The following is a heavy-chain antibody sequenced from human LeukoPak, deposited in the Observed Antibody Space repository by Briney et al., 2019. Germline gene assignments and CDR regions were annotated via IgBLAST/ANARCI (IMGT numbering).Heavy chain of an antibody. CDR1: GGSISSGGFY. J-gene: IGHJ4*02. D-gene: IGHD6-19*01. V-gene: IGHV4-39*01. CDR3: ARRYNSGWYDY. CDR2: VYYSGST. Sequence: SETLSLTCTVSGGSISSGGFYWGWIRQPPGEGLEWIGSVYYSGSTYYNPSLKSRVTISVDTSKNQFSLKLSSVTAADTAVYYCARRYNSGWYDYWGQGTLVTVSS.